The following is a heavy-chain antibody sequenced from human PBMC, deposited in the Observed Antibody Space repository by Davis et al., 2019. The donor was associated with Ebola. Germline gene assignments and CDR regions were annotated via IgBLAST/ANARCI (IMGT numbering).Heavy chain of an antibody. Sequence: SETLSLTCTVSGASIRSSSHYWGWIRQPPGKGLEWIGYILYSGSTYYKSSLKSRVTISVDTSNNQFSLKLTSVTAAGTSVYYCARWAGYCSGGSCWSVGGFDFWGQGTLVTVSS. D-gene: IGHD2-15*01. J-gene: IGHJ4*02. CDR1: GASIRSSSHY. CDR3: ARWAGYCSGGSCWSVGGFDF. V-gene: IGHV4-39*01. CDR2: ILYSGST.